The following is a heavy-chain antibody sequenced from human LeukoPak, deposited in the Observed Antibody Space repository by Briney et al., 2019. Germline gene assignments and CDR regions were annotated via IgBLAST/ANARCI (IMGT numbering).Heavy chain of an antibody. CDR1: GYTFTSYG. V-gene: IGHV1-18*01. J-gene: IGHJ4*02. Sequence: ASVKVSCKASGYTFTSYGISWVRQAPGQGPEWMGWISAYNGNTNYAQKLQGRVTMTTDTSTSTAYMELRSLRSDDTAVYYCARDPPSIAAAGTRGVGGFDYWGQGTLVTVSS. CDR3: ARDPPSIAAAGTRGVGGFDY. CDR2: ISAYNGNT. D-gene: IGHD6-13*01.